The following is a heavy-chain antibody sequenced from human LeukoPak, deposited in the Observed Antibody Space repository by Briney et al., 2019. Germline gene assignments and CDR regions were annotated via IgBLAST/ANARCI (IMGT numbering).Heavy chain of an antibody. CDR2: INWNGGST. Sequence: RPGGSLRLSCAASGFTFDDYGMTWVRQAPGKGLEWVSGINWNGGSTGYADSVKGRFSILRDTAKNSLYLQMNSLRAEDTALYYCARGYRSGGSCFLFDYWGQGTLVTVSS. CDR1: GFTFDDYG. CDR3: ARGYRSGGSCFLFDY. V-gene: IGHV3-20*04. D-gene: IGHD2-15*01. J-gene: IGHJ4*02.